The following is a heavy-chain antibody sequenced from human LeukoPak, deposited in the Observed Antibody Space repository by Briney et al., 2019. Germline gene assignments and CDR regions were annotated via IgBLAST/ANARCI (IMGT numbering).Heavy chain of an antibody. CDR3: ARDRGYTYGHPLDY. CDR2: IWHDGSNK. V-gene: IGHV3-33*01. D-gene: IGHD5-18*01. CDR1: GFTFSTYV. J-gene: IGHJ4*02. Sequence: PGGSLRLSCAASGFTFSTYVIHWVRQAPGKGLEWVALIWHDGSNKYYGDSVKDRFTISRDNSENTLYLQMDSLRDEDTAVYYCARDRGYTYGHPLDYWGQGTLVTVSS.